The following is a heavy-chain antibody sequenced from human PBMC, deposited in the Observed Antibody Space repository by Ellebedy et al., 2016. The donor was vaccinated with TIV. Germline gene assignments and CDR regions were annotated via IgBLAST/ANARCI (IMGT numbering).Heavy chain of an antibody. V-gene: IGHV3-23*03. Sequence: PGGSLRLSCTASGFTFSSYAMSWVRQAPGKGLEWVAGVNGGGLVIAYADSVKGRFTISRDNTKNTVYLQMNSMRAEDTAVYYCARNRDSSGWYADSWGQGTLVTVSS. J-gene: IGHJ4*02. CDR1: GFTFSSYA. CDR2: VNGGGLVI. D-gene: IGHD6-19*01. CDR3: ARNRDSSGWYADS.